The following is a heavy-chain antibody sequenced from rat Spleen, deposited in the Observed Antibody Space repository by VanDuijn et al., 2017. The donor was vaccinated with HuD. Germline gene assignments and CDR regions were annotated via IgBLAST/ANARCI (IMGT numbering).Heavy chain of an antibody. CDR2: INYSGTS. CDR1: GYSITSNY. J-gene: IGHJ2*01. Sequence: EVQLQESGPGLVKPSQSLSLTCSVTGYSITSNYWGWIRKFPGNKMEWIGHINYSGTSTYNPSLKSRNAITRDTSRNQFFLPLNSVTAEDTATYYCERYDSSYWGLDSWGQGVMVTVS. V-gene: IGHV3-1*01. CDR3: ERYDSSYWGLDS. D-gene: IGHD1-2*01.